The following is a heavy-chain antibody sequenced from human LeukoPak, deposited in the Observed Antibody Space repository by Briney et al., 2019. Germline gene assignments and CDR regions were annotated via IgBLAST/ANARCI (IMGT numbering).Heavy chain of an antibody. CDR3: AKERVGASYYFDY. CDR1: GFTFSSYA. V-gene: IGHV3-23*01. Sequence: GGSLRLSCAASGFTFSSYAMSWVRQAPGKGLEGVSAISGSGGSTYYADSVKGGFTISRDNSKNTLYLQMNSLRAEDTAVYYCAKERVGASYYFDYWGQGTLVTVSS. J-gene: IGHJ4*02. CDR2: ISGSGGST. D-gene: IGHD1-26*01.